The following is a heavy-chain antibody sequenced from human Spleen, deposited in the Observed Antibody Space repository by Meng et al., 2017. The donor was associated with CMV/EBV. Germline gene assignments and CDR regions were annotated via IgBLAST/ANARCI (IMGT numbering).Heavy chain of an antibody. V-gene: IGHV1-2*02. CDR3: ARDNNWGPDY. CDR1: GYTFTGYY. Sequence: ASVKVSCKASGYTFTGYYMDWVRQAPGQGLEWMGWINPNSGGTNYAQKFQGRVTMTRDTSISTAYMELTRLTSDDTAVYYCARDNNWGPDYWGQGTLVTVSS. J-gene: IGHJ4*02. D-gene: IGHD7-27*01. CDR2: INPNSGGT.